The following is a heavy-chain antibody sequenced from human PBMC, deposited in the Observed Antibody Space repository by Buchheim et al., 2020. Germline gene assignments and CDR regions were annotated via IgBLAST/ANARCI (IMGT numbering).Heavy chain of an antibody. CDR3: AIEAYCGGDCSPFDY. CDR1: GFSFSTYW. CDR2: INQDGTGK. V-gene: IGHV3-7*01. Sequence: EVHLVESGGGLVQPGGSLRLSCAVSGFSFSTYWMSWVRQAPGKGLEWVANINQDGTGKNYMDSVKGRFTVSRDNSKNTLYLQMNSLRAEDTAVYYCAIEAYCGGDCSPFDYWGQGTL. J-gene: IGHJ4*02. D-gene: IGHD2-21*02.